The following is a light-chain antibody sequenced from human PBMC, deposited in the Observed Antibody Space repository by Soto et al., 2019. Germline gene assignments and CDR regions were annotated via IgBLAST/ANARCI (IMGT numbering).Light chain of an antibody. V-gene: IGKV1-39*01. CDR2: VAS. CDR1: QTITTY. Sequence: DIQMTQSPSSLSASVGDRVTITCRASQTITTYLNWYQQKPGKAPKLLISVASSLQSGVPSRFSGSGSGTDFTLTIYKLQPEDFATYFCQQSDSPPYTFGQGTKLEIK. J-gene: IGKJ2*01. CDR3: QQSDSPPYT.